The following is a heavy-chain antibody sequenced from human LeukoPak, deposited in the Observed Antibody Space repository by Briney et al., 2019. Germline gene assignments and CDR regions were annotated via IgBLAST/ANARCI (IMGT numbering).Heavy chain of an antibody. D-gene: IGHD3-3*01. J-gene: IGHJ4*02. CDR1: GYTFTSYG. CDR2: ISAYYGNT. CDR3: ARVYDFWSGYPPRPDY. V-gene: IGHV1-18*01. Sequence: ASVKVSCKASGYTFTSYGISWVRQAPGQGLEWMGWISAYYGNTNYAQKLQGRVTMTTDTSTSTAYMELRSLRSDDTAVYYCARVYDFWSGYPPRPDYWGQGTLVTVSS.